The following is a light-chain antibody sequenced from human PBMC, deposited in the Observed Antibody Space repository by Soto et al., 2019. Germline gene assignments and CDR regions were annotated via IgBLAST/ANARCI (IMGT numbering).Light chain of an antibody. CDR1: SSNIGAGYD. Sequence: QSVLTQPPSVSGAPGQRVTISCTGSSSNIGAGYDVHWYQQLPGTAPKLLIYGNSNRPSGVPDRFSGSKSGTSASLAITGLQAEDEADYYCQSYDCSLSGYLFATGTK. J-gene: IGLJ1*01. CDR2: GNS. CDR3: QSYDCSLSGYL. V-gene: IGLV1-40*01.